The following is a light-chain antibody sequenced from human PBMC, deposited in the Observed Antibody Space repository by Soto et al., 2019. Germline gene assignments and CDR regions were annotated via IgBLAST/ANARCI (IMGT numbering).Light chain of an antibody. CDR2: GAS. CDR3: QQYGRSSWT. V-gene: IGKV3-20*01. Sequence: EIVLTQSPGTLSLSPGERATPSCRASHSVISNYLACYQQKSGQAPRLLIYGASSRVTGIPYRFSGSGSGTDFTLTISRLEPEDFAVYYCQQYGRSSWTFGQGTKVDI. J-gene: IGKJ1*01. CDR1: HSVISNY.